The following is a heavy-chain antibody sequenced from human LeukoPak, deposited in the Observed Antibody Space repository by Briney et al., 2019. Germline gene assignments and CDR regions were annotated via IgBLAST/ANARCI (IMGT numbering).Heavy chain of an antibody. J-gene: IGHJ4*02. V-gene: IGHV3-23*01. CDR3: AKDPNWEQPPDYFDY. Sequence: PGGSLRLSSAASGFTLSSYAMSWVRQAPGKGLERVSAISGSGGSTYYADSVKGRFTISRDNSKNTLYLQMNGLRAEDTAVYYCAKDPNWEQPPDYFDYWGQGTLVTVSS. CDR2: ISGSGGST. D-gene: IGHD1-26*01. CDR1: GFTLSSYA.